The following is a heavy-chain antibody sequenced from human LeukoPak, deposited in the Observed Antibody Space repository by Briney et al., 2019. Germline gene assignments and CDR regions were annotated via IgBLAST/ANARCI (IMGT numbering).Heavy chain of an antibody. Sequence: GGSLRLSCAASGFTFSDYNMNWVRQAPGKGLEWVAYITISTGIIYYADSVKGRFTISRDNAKNSLYLQMNSLRAEDTAVYYCAREGEGGIRYFDHWGQGTLVTVSS. CDR1: GFTFSDYN. J-gene: IGHJ4*02. D-gene: IGHD3-9*01. CDR3: AREGEGGIRYFDH. V-gene: IGHV3-48*01. CDR2: ITISTGII.